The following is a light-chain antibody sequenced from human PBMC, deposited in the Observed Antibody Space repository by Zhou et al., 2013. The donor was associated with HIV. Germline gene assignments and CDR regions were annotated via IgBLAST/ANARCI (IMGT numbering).Light chain of an antibody. J-gene: IGKJ2*01. CDR1: QSVSSSY. Sequence: EIVLTQSPGTLSLSPGERATLSCRASQSVSSSYLAWYQQKPGQAPRLLIYGASSRATGIPARFSGSGSGTEFTLTISSLQSEDFAVYYCQQYIKWPYTFGQGTKLEIK. V-gene: IGKV3-20*01. CDR2: GAS. CDR3: QQYIKWPYT.